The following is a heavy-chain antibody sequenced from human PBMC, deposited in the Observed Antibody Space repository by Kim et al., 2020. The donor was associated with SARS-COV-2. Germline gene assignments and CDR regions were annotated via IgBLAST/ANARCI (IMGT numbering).Heavy chain of an antibody. J-gene: IGHJ5*02. D-gene: IGHD2-2*01. CDR3: ARDGVPAAISDGEDWFDP. Sequence: SVKVSCKASGGTFSSYAISWVRQAPGQGLEWMGGIIPIFGTANYSQKFQGRVTITADESTSTAYMELSSLRSEDTAVYYCARDGVPAAISDGEDWFDPWGQGTLVTVSS. CDR1: GGTFSSYA. V-gene: IGHV1-69*13. CDR2: IIPIFGTA.